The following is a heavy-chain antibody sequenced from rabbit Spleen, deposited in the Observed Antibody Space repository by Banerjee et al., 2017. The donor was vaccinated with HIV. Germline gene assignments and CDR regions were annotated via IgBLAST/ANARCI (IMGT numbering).Heavy chain of an antibody. CDR1: GFSFSNKAV. CDR2: INVVTGKA. V-gene: IGHV1S45*01. CDR3: ARSDGGNDWGMDL. D-gene: IGHD3-1*01. J-gene: IGHJ4*01. Sequence: QEQLVESGGGLVQPEGSLTLTCTASGFSFSNKAVMCWVRQAPGQGLEWIACINVVTGKAVYANWAKGRFTFSKTSSTTVTLQMTSLTAADTATYFCARSDGGNDWGMDLWGPGTLVTVS.